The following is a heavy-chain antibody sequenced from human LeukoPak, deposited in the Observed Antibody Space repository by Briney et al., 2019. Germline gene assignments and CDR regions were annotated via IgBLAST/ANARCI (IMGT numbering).Heavy chain of an antibody. V-gene: IGHV1-2*02. CDR3: ARNKEGKSLDY. CDR1: GYTFTDYY. CDR2: MNPNSGGT. J-gene: IGHJ4*02. Sequence: ASVKVSCKASGYTFTDYYIHWVRQAPGQGLEWMAWMNPNSGGTSYAQKFQGRVTMARDTSISTAYMELSRLRFDDTAVYYCARNKEGKSLDYWGQGTLVTVSS.